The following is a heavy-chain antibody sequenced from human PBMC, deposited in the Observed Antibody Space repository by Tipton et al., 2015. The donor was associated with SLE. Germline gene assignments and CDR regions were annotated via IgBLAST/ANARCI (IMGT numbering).Heavy chain of an antibody. V-gene: IGHV1-8*01. CDR1: GYTFTSYD. J-gene: IGHJ2*01. CDR3: ARGGYSGRRDFDL. D-gene: IGHD5-12*01. Sequence: QSGAEVKKPGASVKVSCKASGYTFTSYDINWVRQATGQGLEWMGWMNPNSGSTGYAQKFQGGVTMTRDTSIDTAYMERRSLRSEDTAVYFCARGGYSGRRDFDLWGRGTLVTVSS. CDR2: MNPNSGST.